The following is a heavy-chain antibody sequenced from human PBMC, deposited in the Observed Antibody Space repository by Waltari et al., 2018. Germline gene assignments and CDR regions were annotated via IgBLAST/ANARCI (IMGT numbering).Heavy chain of an antibody. J-gene: IGHJ4*02. D-gene: IGHD3-22*01. CDR2: IHYSVST. Sequence: QVQLQESGPGLIKPSQTLSLTCTVPGGSVSSDSSYWSWVRQLPGKGLEWIGYIHYSVSTFYSPSLQSRITMSVDTSENQFSLKLSSVTAADTAVYYCARGGYDSSGYHFNTWGQGTLITVSS. V-gene: IGHV4-31*03. CDR3: ARGGYDSSGYHFNT. CDR1: GGSVSSDSSY.